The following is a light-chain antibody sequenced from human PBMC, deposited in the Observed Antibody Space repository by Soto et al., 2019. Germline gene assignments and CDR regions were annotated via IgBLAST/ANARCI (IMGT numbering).Light chain of an antibody. Sequence: QSVLPQPPSASGTPGRGVTLSYSGSSSNIGSNTVNWYQQLPGTAPKLLIYSNNQRPSGVPDRFSGSKSGTSASLAISGLQSEDQADYYCAAWDDSLNGYVFGTGTKVTVL. CDR1: SSNIGSNT. J-gene: IGLJ1*01. CDR3: AAWDDSLNGYV. CDR2: SNN. V-gene: IGLV1-44*01.